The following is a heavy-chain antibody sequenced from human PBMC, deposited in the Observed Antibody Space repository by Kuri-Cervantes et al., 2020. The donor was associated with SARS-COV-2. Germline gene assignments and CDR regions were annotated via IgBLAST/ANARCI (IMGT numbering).Heavy chain of an antibody. D-gene: IGHD2-2*01. CDR1: GFAVSSNY. Sequence: GGSLRLSCAASGFAVSSNYMSWVRQAPGKGLEWVSVIYSGGSTYYADSVKGRFTISRDNAKNSLYLQMNSLRAEDTAVYYCRDEVVPAARGYYYYYMDVWGKGTTVTVSS. V-gene: IGHV3-53*01. J-gene: IGHJ6*03. CDR2: IYSGGST. CDR3: RDEVVPAARGYYYYYMDV.